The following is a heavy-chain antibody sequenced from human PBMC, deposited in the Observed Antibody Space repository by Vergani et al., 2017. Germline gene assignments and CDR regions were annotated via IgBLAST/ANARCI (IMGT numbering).Heavy chain of an antibody. V-gene: IGHV4-4*09. D-gene: IGHD3-22*01. Sequence: QAQLQESGPGLVKPSETLSLTCHVFGVSVTDYNCNWIRQAPGKGLEWIGSLSTTGGATHASHNPSLKSRVSISVDTSKSQFSLRLTSVTAADSAIYYCARMGGYDEGDAFRIGYFDSRGPGILVTVSS. CDR3: ARMGGYDEGDAFRIGYFDS. J-gene: IGHJ4*02. CDR1: GVSVTDYN. CDR2: LSTTGGA.